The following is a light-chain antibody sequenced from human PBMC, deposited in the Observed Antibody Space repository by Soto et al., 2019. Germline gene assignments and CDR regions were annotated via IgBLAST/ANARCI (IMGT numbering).Light chain of an antibody. J-gene: IGLJ3*02. CDR1: SSDVGGYNY. CDR3: SSYTSSSTLL. V-gene: IGLV2-14*01. CDR2: EVT. Sequence: QTVVTQPASVSGSPGQSITISCTGTSSDVGGYNYVSWYQQHPGKGPKLMIYEVTNRPSGVSNRFSGSKSGNTASLTISGLQADDETDYYCSSYTSSSTLLFGGGTKLTVL.